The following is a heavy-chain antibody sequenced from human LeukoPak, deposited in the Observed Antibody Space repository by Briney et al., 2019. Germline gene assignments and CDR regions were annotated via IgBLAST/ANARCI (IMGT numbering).Heavy chain of an antibody. V-gene: IGHV4-39*01. J-gene: IGHJ4*02. CDR2: VYYTGSA. CDR1: GGSITTSNYY. Sequence: SETLSLTCTISGGSITTSNYYWGWIRQPPGMGLEWIGTVYYTGSAWYNLSLRSRVTMSADTSRSQISLNLISVSAADTAVYYCVGHGQMTQGGFDSWGQGAWSPSPQ. D-gene: IGHD3-16*01. CDR3: VGHGQMTQGGFDS.